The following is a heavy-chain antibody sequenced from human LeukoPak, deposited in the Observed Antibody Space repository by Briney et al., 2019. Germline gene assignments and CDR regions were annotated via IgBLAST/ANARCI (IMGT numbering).Heavy chain of an antibody. CDR1: GYTFTGYY. Sequence: ASVKVSCKASGYTFTGYYVHWVRQAPGQGLEWMGRINPNSGGTNYAQKFQGRVTMTRDTSISTAYMELSRLRSDDTAVYHCARVGQKLVPFDYWGQGTLVTVSS. J-gene: IGHJ4*02. CDR3: ARVGQKLVPFDY. CDR2: INPNSGGT. V-gene: IGHV1-2*06. D-gene: IGHD6-13*01.